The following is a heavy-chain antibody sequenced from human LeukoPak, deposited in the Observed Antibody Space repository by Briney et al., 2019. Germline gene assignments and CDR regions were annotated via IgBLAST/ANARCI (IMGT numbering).Heavy chain of an antibody. J-gene: IGHJ4*02. Sequence: SETLSLTCTVSGDSISSSGDYWGWIRQPPGKGLEWIGNIYYSGSTYYSPSLKSRVTISVDTSKNQFSLKLSSVTAADTAVYYCARHMVGSSDYWGQGTLVTVSS. V-gene: IGHV4-39*01. CDR2: IYYSGST. CDR1: GDSISSSGDY. CDR3: ARHMVGSSDY. D-gene: IGHD1-26*01.